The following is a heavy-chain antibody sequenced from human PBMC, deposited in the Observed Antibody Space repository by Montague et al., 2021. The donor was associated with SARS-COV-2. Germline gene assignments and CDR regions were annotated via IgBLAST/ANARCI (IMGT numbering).Heavy chain of an antibody. CDR3: ARDRRYFDWLSNSYYYYGMDD. V-gene: IGHV3-7*01. Sequence: SLRLSCAASGFTFSSYWMSWVRQAPGKGLVWVANINQDGSEKYYADSVKGRFTISRDNAKNSLYLQMNSLRAEDTAVYYCARDRRYFDWLSNSYYYYGMDDWGQGTTVTVSS. CDR1: GFTFSSYW. D-gene: IGHD3-9*01. CDR2: INQDGSEK. J-gene: IGHJ6*02.